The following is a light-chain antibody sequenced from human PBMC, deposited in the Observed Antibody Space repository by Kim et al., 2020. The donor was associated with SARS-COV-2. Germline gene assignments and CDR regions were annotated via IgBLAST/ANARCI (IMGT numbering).Light chain of an antibody. Sequence: DIQMTQSPSSLSASVGDRVTITCRASQDILSYVNWYQQKPGKAPRRLIYAASSLQSGVSSRFSGSGSGTDFSLTITSLQVDDFATYHCRQSYSAPITFGQGTRLEIK. J-gene: IGKJ5*01. CDR2: AAS. CDR1: QDILSY. V-gene: IGKV1-39*01. CDR3: RQSYSAPIT.